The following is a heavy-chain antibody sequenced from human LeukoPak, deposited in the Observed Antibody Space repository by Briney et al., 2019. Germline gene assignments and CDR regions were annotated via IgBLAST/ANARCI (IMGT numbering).Heavy chain of an antibody. D-gene: IGHD6-13*01. Sequence: PGGSLRLSCAASGFTFSSYAMSWVRQAPGKGLEWVSAISGSGGSTYYADSVKGRFTISRDNSMNTLYLQMNSLRAEDTAVYYCAKWGTSSWSYYYYSMDVWGKGTTVTVSS. CDR3: AKWGTSSWSYYYYSMDV. CDR1: GFTFSSYA. J-gene: IGHJ6*04. V-gene: IGHV3-23*01. CDR2: ISGSGGST.